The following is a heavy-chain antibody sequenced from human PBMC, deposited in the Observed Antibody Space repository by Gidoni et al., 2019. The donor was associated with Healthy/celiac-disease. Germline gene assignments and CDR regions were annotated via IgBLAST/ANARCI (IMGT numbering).Heavy chain of an antibody. V-gene: IGHV4-39*01. CDR3: ARHPCYYDFWSGYYFPNWFDP. Sequence: QLQLQESGPGLVKPSETLSLTCTVPGGPISRSSYYWGWIRQPPGKGLEWIGSIYYSGSTYYNPSLKSRVTISVDTSKNQFSLKLSSVTAADTAVYYCARHPCYYDFWSGYYFPNWFDPWGQGTLVTVSS. D-gene: IGHD3-3*01. CDR2: IYYSGST. J-gene: IGHJ5*02. CDR1: GGPISRSSYY.